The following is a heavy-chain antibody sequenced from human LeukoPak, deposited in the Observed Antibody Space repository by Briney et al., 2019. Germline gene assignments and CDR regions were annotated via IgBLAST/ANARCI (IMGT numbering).Heavy chain of an antibody. CDR1: GFTFSSYG. V-gene: IGHV3-30*18. D-gene: IGHD1-1*01. J-gene: IGHJ3*02. CDR2: ISYDGSNK. Sequence: GRSLRLSCAASGFTFSSYGMHWVRQAPGKGLEWVAVISYDGSNKYYADSVKGRFTISRDNSKNTLYLQMNSLRAEDMAVYYCVKDRWTEVDAFDIWGQGTMVTVSS. CDR3: VKDRWTEVDAFDI.